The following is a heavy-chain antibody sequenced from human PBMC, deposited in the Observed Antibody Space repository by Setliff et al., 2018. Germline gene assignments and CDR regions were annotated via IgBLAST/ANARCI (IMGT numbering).Heavy chain of an antibody. CDR3: ARAPAYVGNLMVVVTTEGYYFDS. CDR1: GYTFTSYD. Sequence: ASVKVSCKASGYTFTSYDINWVRQATGQGLEWMGWMNPNSGNTGYAQKFHGRVTMTRNTSISTAYMELNSLRSEDTAVYCCARAPAYVGNLMVVVTTEGYYFDSWGQGTLVTVSS. V-gene: IGHV1-8*01. J-gene: IGHJ4*02. CDR2: MNPNSGNT. D-gene: IGHD3-22*01.